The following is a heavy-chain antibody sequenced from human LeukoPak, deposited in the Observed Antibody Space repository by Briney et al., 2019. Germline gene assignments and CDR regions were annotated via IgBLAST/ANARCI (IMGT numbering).Heavy chain of an antibody. CDR3: ARQRGGQYEDAFDI. D-gene: IGHD2-8*01. CDR2: INPSGGTT. J-gene: IGHJ3*02. V-gene: IGHV1-46*01. CDR1: GYTFTGSY. Sequence: GASVKVSCKASGYTFTGSYIHWVRQAPGQGLEGMGIINPSGGTTIYAQKFQGRVTMTRDTSTSTVYMELSSLRSEDTAVYYCARQRGGQYEDAFDIWGQGTVVTVSS.